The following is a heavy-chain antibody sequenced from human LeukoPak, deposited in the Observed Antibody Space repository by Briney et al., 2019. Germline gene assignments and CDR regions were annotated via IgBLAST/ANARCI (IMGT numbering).Heavy chain of an antibody. Sequence: SVKVSCKASGGTFSSYAISWLRQAPGQGLEWMGGIIPIFGTANYAQKFQGRVTITTDDSTSTAYMELSSLRSEDTAVYYCARWKGDGDYEDYFAYWAKGTRVTVSS. V-gene: IGHV1-69*05. J-gene: IGHJ4*02. CDR3: ARWKGDGDYEDYFAY. CDR1: GGTFSSYA. CDR2: IIPIFGTA. D-gene: IGHD4-17*01.